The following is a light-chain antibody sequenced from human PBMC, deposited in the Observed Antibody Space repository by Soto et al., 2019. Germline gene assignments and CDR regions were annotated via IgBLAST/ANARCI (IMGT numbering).Light chain of an antibody. V-gene: IGLV1-51*02. Sequence: QSVLTQPPSVSAAPGQKVTISCSGSSSNIGNNYVSWYQHLPGTAPKLLIYENNKRPSGIPDRFSGSKSGTSATLGITGLQTGDEAEYYCGTWQSSLSAGVFGGGTKVTVL. J-gene: IGLJ2*01. CDR1: SSNIGNNY. CDR2: ENN. CDR3: GTWQSSLSAGV.